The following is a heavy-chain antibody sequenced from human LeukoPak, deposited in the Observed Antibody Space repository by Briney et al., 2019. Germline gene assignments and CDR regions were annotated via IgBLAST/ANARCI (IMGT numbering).Heavy chain of an antibody. V-gene: IGHV3-7*01. J-gene: IGHJ4*02. CDR1: GFTFSSYW. CDR3: ARGGEQWLVQFLSSVGEFDY. D-gene: IGHD6-19*01. Sequence: GGSLRLSCAASGFTFSSYWMSWVRQAPGKGLEWVANIKQDGSEKYYADSVKGRFTISRDNAKNSLYLQMNRLRAEDTAVYYCARGGEQWLVQFLSSVGEFDYWGQGTLVTVSS. CDR2: IKQDGSEK.